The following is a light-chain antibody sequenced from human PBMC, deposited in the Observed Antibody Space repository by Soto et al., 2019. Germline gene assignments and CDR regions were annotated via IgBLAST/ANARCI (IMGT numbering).Light chain of an antibody. J-gene: IGKJ4*01. Sequence: DIQMTQSPSSLSASVGDRVTITCRASQSISSYLNWYQQKPGKAPKLLIYDASNLETGVPSRFSGSGSVTVFTFTISSLHPEDISTSYCQQYDNLPLTVGGGTKV. CDR1: QSISSY. CDR3: QQYDNLPLT. V-gene: IGKV1-33*01. CDR2: DAS.